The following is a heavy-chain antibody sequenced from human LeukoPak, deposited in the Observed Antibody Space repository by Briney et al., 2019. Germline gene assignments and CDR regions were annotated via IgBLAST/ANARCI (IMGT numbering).Heavy chain of an antibody. CDR3: AKDNRRHYTSGPNPDSLH. V-gene: IGHV3-9*01. D-gene: IGHD6-19*01. CDR1: GFIFNNYA. J-gene: IGHJ4*02. Sequence: HPRGSLRLSCAGSGFIFNNYAMHWVRQPPGKGLEWVSGISWNSGSIDYADSVKGRFTISRDNAKNSLYLQVNSLRVEDTAFYYCAKDNRRHYTSGPNPDSLHWGQGALVTVSS. CDR2: ISWNSGSI.